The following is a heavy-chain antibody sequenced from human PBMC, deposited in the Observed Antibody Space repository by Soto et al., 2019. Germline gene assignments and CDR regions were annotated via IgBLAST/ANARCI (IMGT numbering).Heavy chain of an antibody. CDR2: IYYSGST. J-gene: IGHJ4*02. CDR1: NGSIRSYY. CDR3: ARAYSYGYGLYFDY. Sequence: SETMSLTCTVSNGSIRSYYWSWIRQPPGKGLELIGYIYYSGSTYYNPSLNSSLKRRATISVDTSKNQFSLKLSSVTAADTAVYYYARAYSYGYGLYFDYWGQGTLVTVSS. D-gene: IGHD5-18*01. V-gene: IGHV4-59*08.